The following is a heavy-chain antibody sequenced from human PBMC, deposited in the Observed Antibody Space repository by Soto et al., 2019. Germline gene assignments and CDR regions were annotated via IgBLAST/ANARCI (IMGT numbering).Heavy chain of an antibody. CDR2: INHSGST. Sequence: SETLSLTCAVYGGSFSGYYWSWIRQPPEKELEWIGEINHSGSTNYNPSLKSRVTISVDTSKNQFSLKLSSVTAADTAVYYCARAGCSSTSCYRRYWFDPWGQGTLVTVSS. D-gene: IGHD2-2*01. J-gene: IGHJ5*02. CDR1: GGSFSGYY. V-gene: IGHV4-34*01. CDR3: ARAGCSSTSCYRRYWFDP.